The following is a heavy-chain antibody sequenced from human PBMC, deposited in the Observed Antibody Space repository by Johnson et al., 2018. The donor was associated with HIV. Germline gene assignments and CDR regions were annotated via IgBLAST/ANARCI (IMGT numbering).Heavy chain of an antibody. Sequence: VQLVESGGGLVQPGGSLRLSCAASGFTVSSNYMSWVRQAPGKGLEWVSVIYSGGNKYYADSVKGRFTISRDNSKNTLYLQMNSLRAEDTAVYYCAREIPQQWLVRRGAFDIWGQGTMVTVSS. D-gene: IGHD6-19*01. J-gene: IGHJ3*02. CDR1: GFTVSSNY. CDR2: IYSGGNK. V-gene: IGHV3-66*02. CDR3: AREIPQQWLVRRGAFDI.